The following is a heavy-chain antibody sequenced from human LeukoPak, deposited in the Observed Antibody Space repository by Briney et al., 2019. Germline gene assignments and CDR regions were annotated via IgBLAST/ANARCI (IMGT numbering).Heavy chain of an antibody. Sequence: PGGSLRLSCAASGFTFSSYAMSWVRQAPGKGLEWVSAISGSGGSTYYADSVKGRFTISRDNSKSTLYLQMNSLRAEDSAVYYCAKDRFWGYSGYDESGADYWGQGTLVTVSS. D-gene: IGHD5-12*01. J-gene: IGHJ4*02. CDR2: ISGSGGST. V-gene: IGHV3-23*01. CDR3: AKDRFWGYSGYDESGADY. CDR1: GFTFSSYA.